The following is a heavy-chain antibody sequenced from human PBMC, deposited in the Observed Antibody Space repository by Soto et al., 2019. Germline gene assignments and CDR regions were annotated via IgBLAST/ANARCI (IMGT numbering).Heavy chain of an antibody. CDR1: GFSISRYW. CDR3: ARGGFSYGTGIEH. V-gene: IGHV3-7*01. J-gene: IGHJ5*02. CDR2: KKQDGSEE. D-gene: IGHD5-18*01. Sequence: GGSLRLSCAASGFSISRYWMSWVRQAPGKGLEWVADKKQDGSEEYYVDSVKGRFTVSRDSAKNSVYLQLTSLRVEDTALYYCARGGFSYGTGIEHWGQGALVTVSS.